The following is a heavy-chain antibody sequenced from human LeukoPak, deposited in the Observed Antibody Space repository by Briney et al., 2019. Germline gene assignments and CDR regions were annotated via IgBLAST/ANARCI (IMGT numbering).Heavy chain of an antibody. CDR3: TRSESGTYKGGFDF. D-gene: IGHD1-26*01. CDR2: TRSKTYGGTG. V-gene: IGHV3-49*03. J-gene: IGHJ4*02. Sequence: GGSLRLSCTASGFTFGDYAMNWFRQAPGKGLEWVGFTRSKTYGGTGEYAASVKGRFTISRDDSKRIAHLQLNSLKTEDTAVYYCTRSESGTYKGGFDFWGQGTLVTVSS. CDR1: GFTFGDYA.